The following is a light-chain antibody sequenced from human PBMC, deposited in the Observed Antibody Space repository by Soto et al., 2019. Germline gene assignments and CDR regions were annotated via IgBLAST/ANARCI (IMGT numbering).Light chain of an antibody. CDR1: QGITSW. CDR3: QQANNSPLT. CDR2: AAS. Sequence: DIQMTQSPSSVSASVGDRVTITCRASQGITSWLAWYQQKPGKAPKLLIYAASILQSGVPSRFSGSGSGTDFPLTISTLQPEDFESYYGQQANNSPLTFGGGTKVEIK. J-gene: IGKJ4*01. V-gene: IGKV1D-12*01.